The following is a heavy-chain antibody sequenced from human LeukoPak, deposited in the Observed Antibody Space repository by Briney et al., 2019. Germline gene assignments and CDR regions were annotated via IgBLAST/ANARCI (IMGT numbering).Heavy chain of an antibody. J-gene: IGHJ4*02. D-gene: IGHD3-3*01. CDR2: IRFDESAT. V-gene: IGHV3-30*02. Sequence: PGGSLRLSCAASGFIFSSYGMHWVRQAPGKGLEWVSFIRFDESATVYADSVKGRFTISRDNSKNTLYLQINSLKPEDTAVHYCGRAFVAILGRRPPDFWGQGTLVTVSS. CDR1: GFIFSSYG. CDR3: GRAFVAILGRRPPDF.